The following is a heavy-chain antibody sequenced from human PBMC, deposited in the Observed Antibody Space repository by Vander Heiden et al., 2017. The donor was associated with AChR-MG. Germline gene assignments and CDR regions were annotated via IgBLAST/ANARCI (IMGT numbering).Heavy chain of an antibody. D-gene: IGHD2-21*02. CDR3: ARGRRSYGGNSGWFDP. CDR1: GGSFSGYY. V-gene: IGHV4-34*01. CDR2: INHSGST. Sequence: QVQLQQWGAGRLKPSETLSLTCAVYGGSFSGYYWSWTRQPPGKGLEWIGEINHSGSTNYNPSLKSRVTISVDTSKNQFSLKLSSVTAADTAVYYCARGRRSYGGNSGWFDPWGQGTLVTVSS. J-gene: IGHJ5*02.